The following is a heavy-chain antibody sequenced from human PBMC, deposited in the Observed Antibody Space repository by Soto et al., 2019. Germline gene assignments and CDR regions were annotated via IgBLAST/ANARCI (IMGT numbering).Heavy chain of an antibody. Sequence: QVQLQESGPGLVKPSQTLSLTCSVSGYSMRIGGYYWSWIRQLPGKGLEWIGYIYYSGSTNYNPYVKGRGTISVDTSNTQFSLRLSSVTAADTAVYYCARGKGTGRARDWFDTWRQVTRVTVAS. D-gene: IGHD3-10*01. CDR2: IYYSGST. V-gene: IGHV4-31*03. CDR1: GYSMRIGGYY. J-gene: IGHJ5*02. CDR3: ARGKGTGRARDWFDT.